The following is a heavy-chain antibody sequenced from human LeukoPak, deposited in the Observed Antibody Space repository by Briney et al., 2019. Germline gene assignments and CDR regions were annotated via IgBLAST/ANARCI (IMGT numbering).Heavy chain of an antibody. V-gene: IGHV5-51*01. D-gene: IGHD3-16*01. Sequence: KSGESLTLSCRGSGYIFTSYWIGGVRQMPGEGVEWMGIIHPGDSDTGYSPSFQGQVTISADKSISTAYLQWSSLKASDTAMYYCARSGEITALDYWGQGTLVTVSS. CDR2: IHPGDSDT. J-gene: IGHJ4*02. CDR3: ARSGEITALDY. CDR1: GYIFTSYW.